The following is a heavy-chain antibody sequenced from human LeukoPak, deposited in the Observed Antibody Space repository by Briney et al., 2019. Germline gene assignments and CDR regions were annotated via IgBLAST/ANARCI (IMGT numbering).Heavy chain of an antibody. CDR3: ARAGIPLLGYCSSTSCYLNWFDP. CDR2: ISYDGSNK. V-gene: IGHV3-30-3*01. Sequence: GGSLRLSCAASGFTFSSYAMHWVRQAPGKGLEWVAVISYDGSNKYYSDSVKGRFTISRDNSKNTLYLQMNSLRAEDTAVYYCARAGIPLLGYCSSTSCYLNWFDPWGQGTLVTVSS. D-gene: IGHD2-2*01. J-gene: IGHJ5*02. CDR1: GFTFSSYA.